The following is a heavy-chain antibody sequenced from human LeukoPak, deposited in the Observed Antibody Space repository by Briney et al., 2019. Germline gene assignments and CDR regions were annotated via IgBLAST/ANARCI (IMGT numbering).Heavy chain of an antibody. D-gene: IGHD3-22*01. Sequence: TSETLSLTCTVSGDSINDYYWGWIRQPPGKGLEWIGYIYFTGSTRYNPSLESRVTISVDTSKNQFSLKLSSVTAADTAVYYCAREGYYYDSSGYYDWYFDLWGRGTLVTVSS. V-gene: IGHV4-59*12. CDR3: AREGYYYDSSGYYDWYFDL. J-gene: IGHJ2*01. CDR2: IYFTGST. CDR1: GDSINDYY.